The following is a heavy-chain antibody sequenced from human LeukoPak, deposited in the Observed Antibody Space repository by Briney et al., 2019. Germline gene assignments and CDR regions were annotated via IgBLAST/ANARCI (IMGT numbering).Heavy chain of an antibody. V-gene: IGHV3-64*01. CDR2: ISSNGGST. J-gene: IGHJ4*02. CDR1: GFTLSSYA. D-gene: IGHD4/OR15-4a*01. CDR3: ARGGSTVLQVDY. Sequence: GGSLRLSCAASGFTLSSYAMHWVRPAPGKGLEYVSAISSNGGSTYYANSVKGRFTISRDNSKNTLYLQMGSLRAEDMAVYYCARGGSTVLQVDYWGQGTLVTVSS.